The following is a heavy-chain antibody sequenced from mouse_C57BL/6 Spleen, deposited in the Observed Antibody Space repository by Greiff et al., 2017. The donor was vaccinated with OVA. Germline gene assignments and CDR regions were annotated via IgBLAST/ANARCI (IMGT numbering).Heavy chain of an antibody. CDR1: GFTFSSYA. D-gene: IGHD2-13*01. V-gene: IGHV5-4*01. CDR3: AREGLHFDY. CDR2: ISDGGSYT. Sequence: EVKLMESGGGLVKPGGSLKLSCAASGFTFSSYAMSWVRQTPEKRLEWVATISDGGSYTYYPDNVKGRFTISRDNAKNNLYLQMSHLKSEDTAMYYCAREGLHFDYWGQGTTLTVSS. J-gene: IGHJ2*01.